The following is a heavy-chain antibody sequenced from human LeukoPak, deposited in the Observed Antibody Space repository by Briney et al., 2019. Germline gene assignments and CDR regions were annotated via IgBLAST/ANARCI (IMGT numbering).Heavy chain of an antibody. V-gene: IGHV4-38-2*02. CDR3: ARVKSYYYYYMDV. Sequence: KPSETLSLTCTVSGYSISSGYYWGWIRQPPGKGLEWIGYIYDSGSTNYNPSLKSRVTISVDTSKNQFSLKLSSVTAADTAVYYCARVKSYYYYYMDVWGKGTTVTVSS. J-gene: IGHJ6*03. CDR2: IYDSGST. CDR1: GYSISSGYY.